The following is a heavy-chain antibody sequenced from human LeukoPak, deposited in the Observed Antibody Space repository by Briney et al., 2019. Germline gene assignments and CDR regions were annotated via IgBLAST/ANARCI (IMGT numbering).Heavy chain of an antibody. Sequence: ASVKVSCKASGYTFTSYAMNWVRQAPGQGLEWMGWINTNTGNPTYAQGFTGRFVFSLDTSVSTAYLQISSLKAEDTAVYYCARVYCSGGSCYSAPSFDYWGQGTLVTVSS. CDR1: GYTFTSYA. CDR3: ARVYCSGGSCYSAPSFDY. J-gene: IGHJ4*02. V-gene: IGHV7-4-1*02. D-gene: IGHD2-15*01. CDR2: INTNTGNP.